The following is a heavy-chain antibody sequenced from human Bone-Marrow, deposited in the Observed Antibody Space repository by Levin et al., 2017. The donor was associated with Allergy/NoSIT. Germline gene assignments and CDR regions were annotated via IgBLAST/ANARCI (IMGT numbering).Heavy chain of an antibody. J-gene: IGHJ4*02. CDR2: IRTGSDYT. V-gene: IGHV3-23*01. CDR3: ANHDLSGYSSGWGGKFGD. Sequence: GESLKISCAGSGITLSQCAMSWVRQAPGKGLEWVSVIRTGSDYTQYADSVKGRFTISRDNSKNTVYLQMNSLTVDDTAVYYCANHDLSGYSSGWGGKFGDWGQGTMVTVSS. D-gene: IGHD2-15*01. CDR1: GITLSQCA.